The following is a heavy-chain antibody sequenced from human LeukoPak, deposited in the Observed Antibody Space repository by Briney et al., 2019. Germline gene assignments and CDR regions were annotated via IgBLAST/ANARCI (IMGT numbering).Heavy chain of an antibody. CDR3: ARARDGYYFDY. J-gene: IGHJ4*02. V-gene: IGHV3-53*01. Sequence: GGSLRLSCAASGFTVSSNYMSWVRQAPGKGLEWVSVIYSGGSTYYADSVKGRFTISRDNSKTTLYLQMNSLRDEDTAVYYCARARDGYYFDYWGQGTLVTASS. CDR1: GFTVSSNY. D-gene: IGHD2-21*02. CDR2: IYSGGST.